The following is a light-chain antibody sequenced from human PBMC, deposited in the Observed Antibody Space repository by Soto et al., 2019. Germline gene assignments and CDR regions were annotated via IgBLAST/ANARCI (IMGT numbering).Light chain of an antibody. J-gene: IGLJ3*02. CDR1: SGHSSYA. CDR3: QTWGTGTGV. CDR2: VDSDGSH. V-gene: IGLV4-69*01. Sequence: QAVVTQSPSASASLGASVRLTCTLSSGHSSYAIAWHQQQPEKGPRYLMKVDSDGSHIKGDGIPDRFSGSSSGAERYLTIPSLQSEDEADYSCQTWGTGTGVFGGGTKLPVL.